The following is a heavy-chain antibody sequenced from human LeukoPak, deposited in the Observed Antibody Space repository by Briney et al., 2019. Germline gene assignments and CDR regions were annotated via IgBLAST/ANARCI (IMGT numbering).Heavy chain of an antibody. J-gene: IGHJ4*02. D-gene: IGHD6-19*01. CDR3: ARDQSSGWLGNFDY. CDR2: IKQDGSEK. V-gene: IGHV3-7*03. Sequence: GGSLRLSCAASGFTFSSYWMSWVRQAPGKGREWVANIKQDGSEKYYVDSVKGRFTISRDNAKNSLYLQMNSLRAEDTAVYYCARDQSSGWLGNFDYWGQGTLVTVSS. CDR1: GFTFSSYW.